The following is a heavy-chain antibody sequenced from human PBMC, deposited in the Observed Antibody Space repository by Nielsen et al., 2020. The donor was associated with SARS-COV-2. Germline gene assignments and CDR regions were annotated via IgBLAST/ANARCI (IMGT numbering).Heavy chain of an antibody. CDR3: ARDSTSGYESDH. CDR2: ISSFNGNT. V-gene: IGHV1-18*01. Sequence: ASVKVSCKASGYTFNSHGFTWVRQAPGQGLEWMGRISSFNGNTNYAQELQGRVTMTTDTSTSTAYMELRSLRSDDTAVYYCARDSTSGYESDHWGQGTLVTVSP. D-gene: IGHD5-12*01. J-gene: IGHJ4*02. CDR1: GYTFNSHG.